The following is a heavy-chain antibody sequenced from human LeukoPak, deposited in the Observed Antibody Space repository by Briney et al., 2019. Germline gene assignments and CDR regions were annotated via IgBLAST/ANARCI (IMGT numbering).Heavy chain of an antibody. J-gene: IGHJ3*02. CDR3: AKGVWVVRGVIGDAFDI. CDR1: GFTFSSYF. CDR2: ISSSSSTI. D-gene: IGHD3-10*01. V-gene: IGHV3-48*04. Sequence: PGGSLRLSCAASGFTFSSYFMNWVRQAPGEGLEWVSYISSSSSTIYYADSVKGRFTISRDNAKNSLYLQMNSLRAEDTAVYYCAKGVWVVRGVIGDAFDIWGQGTMVTVSS.